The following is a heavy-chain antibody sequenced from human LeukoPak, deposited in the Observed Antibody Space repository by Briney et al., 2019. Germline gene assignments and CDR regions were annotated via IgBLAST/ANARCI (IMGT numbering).Heavy chain of an antibody. CDR3: ARSPTRSLRVGEFDF. D-gene: IGHD1-26*01. Sequence: PGGSLRLSCAASGCPFSYYSMHWVRQAPGKGLEWVAVISYDEDNKYYADSVKGRFAISRDNSKDTLYLQMNSLRAGDTAVYYCARSPTRSLRVGEFDFWGQGTLVTVSS. CDR2: ISYDEDNK. CDR1: GCPFSYYS. J-gene: IGHJ4*02. V-gene: IGHV3-30*09.